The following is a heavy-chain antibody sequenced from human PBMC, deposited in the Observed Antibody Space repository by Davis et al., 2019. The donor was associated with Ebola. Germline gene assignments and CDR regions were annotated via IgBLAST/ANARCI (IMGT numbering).Heavy chain of an antibody. CDR1: GFTFGDYA. Sequence: PGGSLISCTASGFTFGDYAMSWVRQAPGKGLEWVGFIRSKAYGGTTEYAASVKGRFTISRDDSKSIAYLQMNSLKTEDTAVYYCTRGDYHYYYGMDVWGQGTTVTVSS. CDR2: IRSKAYGGTT. J-gene: IGHJ6*02. CDR3: TRGDYHYYYGMDV. V-gene: IGHV3-49*04.